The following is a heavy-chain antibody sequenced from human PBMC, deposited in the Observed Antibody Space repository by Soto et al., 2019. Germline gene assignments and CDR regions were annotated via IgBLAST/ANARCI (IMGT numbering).Heavy chain of an antibody. CDR1: GYTFTSYG. V-gene: IGHV1-18*01. J-gene: IGHJ6*02. D-gene: IGHD3-10*01. Sequence: ASVKVSCKASGYTFTSYGISWVRQAPGQGREWMGWISAYNGNTNYAQKLQGRVTMTTDTSTSTAYMELRSLRSDDTAVYYCARDDYGSGSYYNVLSDYYYYGMDVWGQGXTVTVYS. CDR2: ISAYNGNT. CDR3: ARDDYGSGSYYNVLSDYYYYGMDV.